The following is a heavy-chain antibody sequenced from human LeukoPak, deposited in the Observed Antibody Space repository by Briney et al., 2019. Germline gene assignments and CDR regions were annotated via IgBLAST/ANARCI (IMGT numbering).Heavy chain of an antibody. CDR2: ISAYNGNT. D-gene: IGHD6-19*01. J-gene: IGHJ4*02. V-gene: IGHV1-18*01. Sequence: PSVKVSCKASGGTFSSYAISWVRQAPGQGLERMGWISAYNGNTNYAQKLQGRVTMTTDTSTSTAYMELRSLRSDDTAVYYCAAWIPGIAVAGVNYWGQGTLVTVSS. CDR1: GGTFSSYA. CDR3: AAWIPGIAVAGVNY.